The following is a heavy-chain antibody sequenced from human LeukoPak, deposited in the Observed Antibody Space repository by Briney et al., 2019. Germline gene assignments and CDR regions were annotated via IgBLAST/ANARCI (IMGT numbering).Heavy chain of an antibody. CDR2: INPDSRGT. J-gene: IGHJ3*01. CDR3: ARSTAPGTRALDL. Sequence: VASVKVSCKASGYTFTAFYIHWVRQAPGQGPEWMGWINPDSRGTHHPQQFQGRVTFTRDTSISTAYMELIGLTSEDTAIYYCARSTAPGTRALDLWGQGTMVTVSS. D-gene: IGHD3-10*01. CDR1: GYTFTAFY. V-gene: IGHV1-2*02.